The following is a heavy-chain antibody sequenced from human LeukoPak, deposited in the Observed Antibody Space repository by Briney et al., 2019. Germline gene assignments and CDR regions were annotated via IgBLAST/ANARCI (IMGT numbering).Heavy chain of an antibody. Sequence: GGSLRLSCAVSGFIFADFWMSWVRQAPGKGLEWVANIKQDGSEMYYVDSVKGRFTISRDNAKNSLFLQMNSLRVEDTALYYCARDMSFSTSGWYGELDTWGQGTLVTVSS. V-gene: IGHV3-7*05. CDR3: ARDMSFSTSGWYGELDT. CDR1: GFIFADFW. D-gene: IGHD6-19*01. CDR2: IKQDGSEM. J-gene: IGHJ5*02.